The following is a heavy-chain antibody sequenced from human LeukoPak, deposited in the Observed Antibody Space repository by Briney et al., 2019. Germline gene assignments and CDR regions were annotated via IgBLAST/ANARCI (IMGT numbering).Heavy chain of an antibody. J-gene: IGHJ4*02. Sequence: GGSLRLSCAASGFTFSSEWMHWVRQSPGKGLVWVSHINSDGSNTNYADSVKGQFTISRDNAKNTLYLQLNSLRAEDKAVYYCARAGDNTTMVTQWGQGTLVTVSS. CDR2: INSDGSNT. D-gene: IGHD5-18*01. CDR3: ARAGDNTTMVTQ. CDR1: GFTFSSEW. V-gene: IGHV3-74*01.